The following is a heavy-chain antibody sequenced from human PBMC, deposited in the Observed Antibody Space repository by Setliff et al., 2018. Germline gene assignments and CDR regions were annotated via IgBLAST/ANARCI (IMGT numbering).Heavy chain of an antibody. V-gene: IGHV3-21*01. J-gene: IGHJ6*03. CDR1: GFTFSSYS. D-gene: IGHD3-3*01. CDR2: ISSSSTFI. CDR3: ALPFGVVNYYYYMDV. Sequence: PGGSLRLSCAASGFTFSSYSMNWVRQTPGKGLEWVSSISSSSTFIYYAESLKGRFTISRDNAKNSLFLHMNSLRAEDTAVYYCALPFGVVNYYYYMDVWGKGTTVTVSS.